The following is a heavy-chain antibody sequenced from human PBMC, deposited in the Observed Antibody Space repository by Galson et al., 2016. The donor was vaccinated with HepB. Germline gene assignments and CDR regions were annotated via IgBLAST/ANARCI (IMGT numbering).Heavy chain of an antibody. CDR3: ARARGEDCASSNCYRVLDP. J-gene: IGHJ5*02. D-gene: IGHD2-2*01. Sequence: TLSLTCGVSGDSISSAGYSWTWIRQPPGKGLEWMGNIHHSGRTYHNPSLKSRVTLSLDRSNNQFSLKLSSVTAADTAVYFCARARGEDCASSNCYRVLDPWGQGTLVTVSS. CDR1: GDSISSAGYS. V-gene: IGHV4-30-2*01. CDR2: IHHSGRT.